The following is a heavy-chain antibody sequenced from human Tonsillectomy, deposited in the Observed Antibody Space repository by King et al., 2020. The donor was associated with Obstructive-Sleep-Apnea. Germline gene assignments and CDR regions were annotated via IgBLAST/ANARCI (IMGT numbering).Heavy chain of an antibody. CDR1: GGSISSYY. CDR3: ARHRTLGKFVVAALDY. J-gene: IGHJ4*02. D-gene: IGHD2-15*01. V-gene: IGHV4-59*08. CDR2: IYYTGST. Sequence: VQLQESGPGLVKPSETLSLTCTVSGGSISSYYWSWIRQPPGKGLEWVGYIYYTGSTNYNPSLKSRLTISVDTSKNQFSLKLSSVTAADTAVYYCARHRTLGKFVVAALDYWGQGTLVTVSS.